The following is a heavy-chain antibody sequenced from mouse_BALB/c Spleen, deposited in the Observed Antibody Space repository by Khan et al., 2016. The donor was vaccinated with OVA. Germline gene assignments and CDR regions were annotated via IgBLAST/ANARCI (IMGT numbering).Heavy chain of an antibody. CDR3: ARRGAARDTWDEVDY. Sequence: QVHVKQSGAELVRPGTSVKMSCKAAGYTFTNYWIGWVKQRPGHGLEWIGDIFPGGGYTNYDEKFKGKATLTADTSSSTAYMQLSSLTSEDSAIYYCARRGAARDTWDEVDYWGQGNTLAVSS. CDR2: IFPGGGYT. V-gene: IGHV1-63*02. D-gene: IGHD3-1*01. J-gene: IGHJ2*01. CDR1: GYTFTNYW.